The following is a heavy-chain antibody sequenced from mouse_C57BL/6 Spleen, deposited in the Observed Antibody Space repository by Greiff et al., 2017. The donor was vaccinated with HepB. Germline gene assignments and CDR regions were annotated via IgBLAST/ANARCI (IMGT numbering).Heavy chain of an antibody. CDR1: GYTFTSYW. V-gene: IGHV1-50*01. Sequence: QVQLQQPGAELVKPGASVKLSCKASGYTFTSYWMQWVKQRPGQGLEWIGEIDPSDSYTNYNQKFKGKAILTVDTSSSTAYMQLSSLTSEDSAVYYCARRDGLWGQGTTLTVSS. CDR3: ARRDGL. D-gene: IGHD2-3*01. J-gene: IGHJ2*01. CDR2: IDPSDSYT.